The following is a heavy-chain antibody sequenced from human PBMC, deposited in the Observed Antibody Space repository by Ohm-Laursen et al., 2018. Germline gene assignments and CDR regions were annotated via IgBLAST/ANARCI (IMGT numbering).Heavy chain of an antibody. CDR3: TKGLSGGTGHGNWFDP. V-gene: IGHV3-23*01. CDR2: ISGSGGST. D-gene: IGHD3-10*01. Sequence: SLRLSCAASGFTFTYYAMSWVRQAPGEGLEWVSAISGSGGSTYYADSVKGRFTISRDNSKNTLYLQMSSLRVEDTAVYYCTKGLSGGTGHGNWFDPWGQGTLVIVSS. CDR1: GFTFTYYA. J-gene: IGHJ5*02.